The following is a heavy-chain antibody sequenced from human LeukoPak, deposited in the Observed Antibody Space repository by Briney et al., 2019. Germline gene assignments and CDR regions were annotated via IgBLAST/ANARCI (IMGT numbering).Heavy chain of an antibody. CDR1: GGSISSGGYS. D-gene: IGHD3-9*01. V-gene: IGHV4-30-2*01. CDR3: ARNHLTGYFYYGMDV. Sequence: PSETLSLTSAVSGGSISSGGYSWSWIRQPPGKGLEWIGYIYHSGSTYYNPSLKSRVTISVDRSKNQFSLKLISVTAADTAVYYCARNHLTGYFYYGMDVWGKGTTVTVSS. J-gene: IGHJ6*04. CDR2: IYHSGST.